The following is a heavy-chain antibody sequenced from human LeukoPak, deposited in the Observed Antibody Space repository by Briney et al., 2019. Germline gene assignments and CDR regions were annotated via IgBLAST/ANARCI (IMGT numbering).Heavy chain of an antibody. D-gene: IGHD3-22*01. J-gene: IGHJ4*02. CDR3: ARDSGYYDY. V-gene: IGHV3-30*03. CDR2: ISYDGGKK. CDR1: GFTFSSHD. Sequence: PGRSLRLSCTASGFTFSSHDMHWVRQAPGKGLEWVAIISYDGGKKDYADSVKGRFTISRDNSKNTLYLQMNSLRAEDTAVYYCARDSGYYDYWGQGTLVTVSS.